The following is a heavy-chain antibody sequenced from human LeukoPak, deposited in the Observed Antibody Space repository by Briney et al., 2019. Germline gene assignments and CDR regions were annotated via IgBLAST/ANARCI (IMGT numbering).Heavy chain of an antibody. CDR2: FDPEDGET. CDR3: ATDYYGSGSYSG. Sequence: GASVKVSCKVSGYTLTELSMHWVRQAPGKGLEWMGGFDPEDGETIYAQKFQGRVTMTEDTSTDTAYMELSSLRSEVTAVYYCATDYYGSGSYSGWGQGTLVTVSS. J-gene: IGHJ4*02. D-gene: IGHD3-10*01. CDR1: GYTLTELS. V-gene: IGHV1-24*01.